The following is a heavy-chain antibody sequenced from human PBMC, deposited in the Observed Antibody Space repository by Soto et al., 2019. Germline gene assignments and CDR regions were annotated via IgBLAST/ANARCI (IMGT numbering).Heavy chain of an antibody. J-gene: IGHJ5*02. CDR3: ARVGPWVPYYYDSSPYTFENWFDP. Sequence: SETLSLTGAVSGYSISSGYYWGCLRQPPGKGLEWIVSIYHCGSTYYNPSLNSRVTLSIDMTNNHVSLILNSVTAADTAVYYCARVGPWVPYYYDSSPYTFENWFDPWGQGTLVTFSS. V-gene: IGHV4-38-2*01. CDR1: GYSISSGYY. CDR2: IYHCGST. D-gene: IGHD3-22*01.